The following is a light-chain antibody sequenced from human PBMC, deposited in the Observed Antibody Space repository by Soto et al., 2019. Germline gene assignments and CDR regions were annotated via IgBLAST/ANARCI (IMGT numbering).Light chain of an antibody. CDR2: ANS. V-gene: IGLV1-40*01. CDR3: QSYDSSLSEGV. CDR1: SSNIGAPYD. Sequence: QPVLTQPPSVSGAPGQRVTISCTGSSSNIGAPYDVHWYQQLPGTAPKLLIYANSNRPSGVPDRFSGSKSGTSASLAITGLQAEDEADYYCQSYDSSLSEGVFGGGTKLTVL. J-gene: IGLJ2*01.